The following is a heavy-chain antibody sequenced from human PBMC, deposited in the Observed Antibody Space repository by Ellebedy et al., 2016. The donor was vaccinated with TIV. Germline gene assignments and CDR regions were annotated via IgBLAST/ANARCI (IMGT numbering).Heavy chain of an antibody. Sequence: GESLKISCVVSGFTFSNYGMHWVRQAPGTGLQWVAVIWNDGSQKYYGDSVKGRFTISRDNAKNTVYLQMNSLRAEDTAVYYCSATVTYRSFDYWGQGTLVTVSS. D-gene: IGHD2-21*02. V-gene: IGHV3-33*08. J-gene: IGHJ4*02. CDR3: SATVTYRSFDY. CDR2: IWNDGSQK. CDR1: GFTFSNYG.